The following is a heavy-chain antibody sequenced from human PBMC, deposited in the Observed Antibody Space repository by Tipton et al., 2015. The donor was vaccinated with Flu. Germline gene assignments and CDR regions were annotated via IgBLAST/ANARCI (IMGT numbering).Heavy chain of an antibody. J-gene: IGHJ5*01. CDR3: ARRDYSNYVSEPKNWFDS. V-gene: IGHV4-38-2*02. CDR2: IYHTGST. CDR1: GDSVTSGYY. D-gene: IGHD4-11*01. Sequence: LRLSCTVSGDSVTSGYYWGWIRQPPGKGLEWIGNIYHTGSTYYNPSLKSRVTISLARSKNQFSLRMTSVTAADAAVYHCARRDYSNYVSEPKNWFDSWGQGTLVTVSS.